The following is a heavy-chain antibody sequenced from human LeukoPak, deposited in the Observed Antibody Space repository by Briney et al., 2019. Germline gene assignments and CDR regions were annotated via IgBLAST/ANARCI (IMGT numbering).Heavy chain of an antibody. J-gene: IGHJ4*02. Sequence: ASVKVSCKASGYTFTSYYMHWVRQVPGQGLEWMGIINPSGGSTSYAQKFQGRVTMTRDMSTSTVYMELSSLRSEDTAVYYCARVSSYYYDSSGYYFDYWGQGTLVTVSS. CDR1: GYTFTSYY. V-gene: IGHV1-46*01. CDR2: INPSGGST. D-gene: IGHD3-22*01. CDR3: ARVSSYYYDSSGYYFDY.